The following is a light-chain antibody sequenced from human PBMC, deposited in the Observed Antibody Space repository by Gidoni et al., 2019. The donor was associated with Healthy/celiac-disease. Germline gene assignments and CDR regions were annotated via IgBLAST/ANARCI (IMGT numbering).Light chain of an antibody. J-gene: IGKJ1*01. V-gene: IGKV1-8*01. CDR2: AAS. CDR3: QQYYSYLRT. Sequence: AIRMTQSPSSFSASTGDRVTITCRASQGISSYLAWYQQKSGKAPKLLIYAASTLQSGVPSRFSGSGSGTDFTLTISCLQSEDFATYYCQQYYSYLRTFXXXTKVEIK. CDR1: QGISSY.